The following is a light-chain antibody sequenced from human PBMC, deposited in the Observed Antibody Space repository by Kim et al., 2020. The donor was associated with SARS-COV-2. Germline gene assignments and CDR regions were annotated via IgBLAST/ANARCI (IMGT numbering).Light chain of an antibody. J-gene: IGKJ3*01. CDR1: QSLVYNDGNIY. Sequence: PASITRRSSQSLVYNDGNIYLNWFHQRPGQSPRRLIYKVSSRDSGVPDRFSGSGSGTDFTLQISRVETEDVGIYYCMQGTHWPFTFGPGTKVDIK. V-gene: IGKV2-30*01. CDR3: MQGTHWPFT. CDR2: KVS.